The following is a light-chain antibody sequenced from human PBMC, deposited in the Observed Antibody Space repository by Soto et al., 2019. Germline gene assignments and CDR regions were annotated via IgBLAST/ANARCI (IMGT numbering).Light chain of an antibody. J-gene: IGKJ1*01. CDR1: QSLLQSNGYNY. Sequence: DIVMTQSPLSLPVTPGEPASISCSSSQSLLQSNGYNYLDWYLQKPGQSPQLLIFFGSYRASGVPDRFSGSGSGTDFTLKIRSVEAEDVGFYYCMQSQQTPPTFGQWTRVEIK. V-gene: IGKV2-28*01. CDR3: MQSQQTPPT. CDR2: FGS.